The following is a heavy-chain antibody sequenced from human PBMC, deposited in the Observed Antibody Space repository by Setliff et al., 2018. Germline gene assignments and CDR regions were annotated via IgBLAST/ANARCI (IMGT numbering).Heavy chain of an antibody. D-gene: IGHD3-22*01. J-gene: IGHJ4*02. Sequence: PGGSLRLSCAATGFTFSFYSMNWVRQAPGKGLEWVSSISSSSGYIYYADSVKGRFTISRDNAKNSLYLQMNSLRAEDTAVYFCARIRSSLVVTGSADYWGQGTLVTVSS. CDR3: ARIRSSLVVTGSADY. CDR2: ISSSSGYI. CDR1: GFTFSFYS. V-gene: IGHV3-21*01.